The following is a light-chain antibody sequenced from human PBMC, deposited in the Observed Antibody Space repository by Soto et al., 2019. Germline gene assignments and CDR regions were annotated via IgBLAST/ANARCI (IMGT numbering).Light chain of an antibody. CDR3: GSWDSSLSAYV. Sequence: QSVLTQPPSVSAAPGQKVTISCSGSSSNIGGNSVSWYQQLPGTAPKLLIYDDNKRPSGIPDRFSGSKSGASATLGITGFQTGDETDYYCGSWDSSLSAYVFGTGTKV. CDR2: DDN. CDR1: SSNIGGNS. V-gene: IGLV1-51*01. J-gene: IGLJ1*01.